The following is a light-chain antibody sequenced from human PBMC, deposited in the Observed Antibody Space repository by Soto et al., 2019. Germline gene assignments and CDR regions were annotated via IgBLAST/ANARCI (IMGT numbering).Light chain of an antibody. V-gene: IGKV3-15*01. J-gene: IGKJ5*01. CDR1: QSVSTN. CDR2: QAS. Sequence: EIVMTQSPATLSVSPGERATLSCRASQSVSTNLAWYQQKPGQPPRLLIYQASTRATGIPARFSGSGSGTEFTLTISSLQSEDFAVYYCQQRSNWPLITFGQGTRLEI. CDR3: QQRSNWPLIT.